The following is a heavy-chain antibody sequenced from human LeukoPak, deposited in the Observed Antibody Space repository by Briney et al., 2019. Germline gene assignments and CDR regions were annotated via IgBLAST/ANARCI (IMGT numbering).Heavy chain of an antibody. D-gene: IGHD3-3*01. CDR1: GFIFTDYF. Sequence: GGSLRLSCAASGFIFTDYFMSWVRQAPGKGLEWVACIKHDGSEKYYVDSVRGRFTISRDNTMNSLYLQMSSLRAEDTAVYYCATDRGWRTSGYYLYYFEYWGQGTLVTYSS. CDR3: ATDRGWRTSGYYLYYFEY. J-gene: IGHJ4*02. CDR2: IKHDGSEK. V-gene: IGHV3-7*01.